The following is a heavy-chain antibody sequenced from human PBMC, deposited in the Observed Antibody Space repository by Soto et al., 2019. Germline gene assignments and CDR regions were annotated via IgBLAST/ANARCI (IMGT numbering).Heavy chain of an antibody. CDR2: INPSGGST. D-gene: IGHD6-13*01. V-gene: IGHV1-46*01. J-gene: IGHJ6*02. CDR3: AREFIAAAVPLGPSTLYYYYGMDV. CDR1: GYTFTSYY. Sequence: ASVKVSCKASGYTFTSYYMHWVRQAPGQGLEWMGIINPSGGSTSYAQKFQGRVTMTRDTSTSTVYMELSSLRSEDTAVYYCAREFIAAAVPLGPSTLYYYYGMDVWGQGTTVTVSS.